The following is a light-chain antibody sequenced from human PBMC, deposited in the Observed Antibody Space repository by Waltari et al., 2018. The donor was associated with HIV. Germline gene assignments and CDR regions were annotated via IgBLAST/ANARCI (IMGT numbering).Light chain of an antibody. J-gene: IGKJ2*01. CDR2: GAS. CDR3: QQYGSSPYT. CDR1: QSVSSNY. Sequence: EIVLTQSPGTLSLSPGERATLSCRASQSVSSNYLAWYQQKPGLAPRLLIYGASNRATGIPDRFSGGGSGTDFTLTINKLEPEDFAVFYCQQYGSSPYTFGQGTRLEIK. V-gene: IGKV3-20*01.